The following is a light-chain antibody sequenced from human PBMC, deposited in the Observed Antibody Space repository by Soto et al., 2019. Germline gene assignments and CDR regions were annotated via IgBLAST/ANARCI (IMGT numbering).Light chain of an antibody. CDR1: QSLVYSDGNTY. J-gene: IGKJ5*01. CDR2: KVS. Sequence: DVVMTQSPLSLPVTLGQPASISCRSSQSLVYSDGNTYLNWFQQRPGQSPRRLIYKVSNRDSGVPDRFSGSGSGTDFTLKISRVEAEDVGVSYCMQGTHWPLFGQGTRLEIK. CDR3: MQGTHWPL. V-gene: IGKV2-30*01.